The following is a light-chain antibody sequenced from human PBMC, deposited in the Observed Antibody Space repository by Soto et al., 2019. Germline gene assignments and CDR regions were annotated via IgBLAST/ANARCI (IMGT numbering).Light chain of an antibody. V-gene: IGKV4-1*01. CDR1: QSLLYSSNNKNY. J-gene: IGKJ4*01. CDR3: QQYYSNPELT. Sequence: IVMTQSPDSLAVSLGERATINCKSSQSLLYSSNNKNYLAWYQQKPGQPPKLLISWASTRESGVPDRFSGSGSGTDFTLTISSLQAEDVAVYYCQQYYSNPELTFGGGTKVDIK. CDR2: WAS.